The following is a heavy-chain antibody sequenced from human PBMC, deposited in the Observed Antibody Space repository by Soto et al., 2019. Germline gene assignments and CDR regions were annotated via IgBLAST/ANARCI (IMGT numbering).Heavy chain of an antibody. D-gene: IGHD3-10*01. Sequence: TLSLTCTVSGGSISSGDYYWSWIRQPPGKGLEWIGYIYYSGSTYYNPSLKSRVTISVDTSKNQFSLKLSSVTAADTAVYYCARVARFGELIWFDPWGQGTLVTVSS. CDR3: ARVARFGELIWFDP. CDR2: IYYSGST. V-gene: IGHV4-30-4*01. CDR1: GGSISSGDYY. J-gene: IGHJ5*02.